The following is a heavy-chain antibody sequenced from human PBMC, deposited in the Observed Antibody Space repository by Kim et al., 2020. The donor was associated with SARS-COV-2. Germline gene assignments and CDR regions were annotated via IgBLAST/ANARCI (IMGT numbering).Heavy chain of an antibody. J-gene: IGHJ4*02. CDR3: ARELMGERACFDY. D-gene: IGHD3-16*01. CDR2: IYHSGST. Sequence: SETLSLTCAVSGGSISSSNWWSWVRQPPGKGLEWIGEIYHSGSTNYHPSLKSRVTISVDKSKNQFSLKLGSVTAADTAVYYCARELMGERACFDYCGQGTLVTVS. CDR1: GGSISSSNW. V-gene: IGHV4-4*02.